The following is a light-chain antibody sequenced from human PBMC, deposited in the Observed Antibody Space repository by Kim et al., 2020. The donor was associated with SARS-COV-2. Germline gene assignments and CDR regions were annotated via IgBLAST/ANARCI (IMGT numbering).Light chain of an antibody. CDR3: QQYNRSPSLT. Sequence: EIVMTQSPATLSVSPGERATLSCRASQSVSSSLAWYQQKPGQAPRLLIYGASTRATGIPARFSGSGSGTEFTLTISRLQSEDFAIYYCQQYNRSPSLTFGGGTKVDIK. CDR1: QSVSSS. V-gene: IGKV3-15*01. J-gene: IGKJ4*01. CDR2: GAS.